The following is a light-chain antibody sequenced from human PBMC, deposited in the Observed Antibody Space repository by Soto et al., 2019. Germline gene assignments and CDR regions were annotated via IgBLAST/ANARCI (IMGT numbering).Light chain of an antibody. CDR3: QHYNSYSEA. V-gene: IGKV1-27*01. J-gene: IGKJ1*01. CDR2: AAS. Sequence: DIQMTQSPSSLSASVGDRVTITCRASRDISDYLAWYQQKPGKVPKLLIYAASTLQSGVPSRFSGSGSGTDFTLTISSLQPDDFATYYCQHYNSYSEAFGQGTKVDIK. CDR1: RDISDY.